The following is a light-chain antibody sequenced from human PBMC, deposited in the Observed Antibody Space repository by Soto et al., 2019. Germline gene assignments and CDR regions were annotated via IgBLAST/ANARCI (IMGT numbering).Light chain of an antibody. CDR3: QQHNYWPS. Sequence: EIVMTQSPATLSVSPGERATLSCRASQSISSNLAWFQQKPGQAPGLLLYGASTRATGIPGRFSGSGSGTDFTLTISSLQSEDFAVYYCQQHNYWPSFGQGTKVDIK. CDR1: QSISSN. J-gene: IGKJ2*01. CDR2: GAS. V-gene: IGKV3-15*01.